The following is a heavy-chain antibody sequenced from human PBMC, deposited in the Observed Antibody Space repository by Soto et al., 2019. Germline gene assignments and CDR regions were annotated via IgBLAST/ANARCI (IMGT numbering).Heavy chain of an antibody. CDR1: GFTFNIYA. CDR2: ISRYGDFT. CDR3: EKDSYVDHDSRIFVFDH. D-gene: IGHD3-22*01. J-gene: IGHJ4*02. Sequence: EVQLLESGGDLIQPGGSLRLSCAASGFTFNIYAMTWVRQAPGKGLEWVSAISRYGDFTYYADSVEGRFTISRDNSNNTLNLQMNSLRAEDTAVYYWEKDSYVDHDSRIFVFDHWGQGTRVTVSS. V-gene: IGHV3-23*01.